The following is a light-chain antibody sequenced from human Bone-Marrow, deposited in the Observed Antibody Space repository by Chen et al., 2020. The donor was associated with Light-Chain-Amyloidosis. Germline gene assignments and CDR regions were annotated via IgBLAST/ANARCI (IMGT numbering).Light chain of an antibody. CDR2: DVS. Sequence: QSALTQPRSVSGSPGQSVTISCTGTSRDVGGYDSVSWYQQDPGKAPKLMIYDVSKRPSGVPDRFSASQSGNTASLTISGLQAEDEADYYCCSYAGIYWVFGGGTKLTVL. CDR1: SRDVGGYDS. J-gene: IGLJ3*02. CDR3: CSYAGIYWV. V-gene: IGLV2-11*01.